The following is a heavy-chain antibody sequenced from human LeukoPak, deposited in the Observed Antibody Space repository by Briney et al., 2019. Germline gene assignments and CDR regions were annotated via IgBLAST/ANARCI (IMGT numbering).Heavy chain of an antibody. CDR2: ISSSSSYI. J-gene: IGHJ4*02. V-gene: IGHV3-21*01. D-gene: IGHD1-26*01. CDR3: ARDYAVGSGSSAFDY. Sequence: GGSLRLSCAASGFTFSSYSMNWVRQAPGKGLEWVSSISSSSSYIYYADSVKGRFTISRDNAKNSLYLQMNSLRAEDTAVYYCARDYAVGSGSSAFDYWGQGTLATVSS. CDR1: GFTFSSYS.